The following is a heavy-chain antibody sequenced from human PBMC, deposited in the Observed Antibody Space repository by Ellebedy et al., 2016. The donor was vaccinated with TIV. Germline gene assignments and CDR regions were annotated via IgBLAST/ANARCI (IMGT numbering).Heavy chain of an antibody. V-gene: IGHV3-30*18. J-gene: IGHJ4*02. CDR1: GFTFSSYG. Sequence: GGSLRLSCAASGFTFSSYGMHWVRQAPGKGLEWVAVISYDGSNKYYADSVKGRFTISRDNSKNTLYLQMNSLRAEDTAVYYCAKGGATVFDYWGQGTLVPVSS. D-gene: IGHD1-26*01. CDR2: ISYDGSNK. CDR3: AKGGATVFDY.